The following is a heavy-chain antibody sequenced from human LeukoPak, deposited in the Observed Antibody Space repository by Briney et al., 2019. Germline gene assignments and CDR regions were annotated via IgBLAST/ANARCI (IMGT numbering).Heavy chain of an antibody. Sequence: SETLSLTCAAYGGTFSGYAWSWLRQPPGKGLEWIGEINHSGSTKYNPSLKSRVTISVDTSNNQFSLKLSSVTAADTAVYYCAYRFDYWGQGTLVTASS. V-gene: IGHV4-34*08. CDR1: GGTFSGYA. CDR2: INHSGST. J-gene: IGHJ4*02. CDR3: AYRFDY.